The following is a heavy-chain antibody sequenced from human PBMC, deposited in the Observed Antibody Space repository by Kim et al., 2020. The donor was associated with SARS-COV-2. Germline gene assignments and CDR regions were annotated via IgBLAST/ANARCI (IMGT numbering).Heavy chain of an antibody. D-gene: IGHD6-13*01. Sequence: KDYAVSVKRRITITPDTSKNQFSLQLNSVTPEDTAVYYCARDHSSSWYDYWGQGTLVTVSS. CDR3: ARDHSSSWYDY. CDR2: K. J-gene: IGHJ4*02. V-gene: IGHV6-1*01.